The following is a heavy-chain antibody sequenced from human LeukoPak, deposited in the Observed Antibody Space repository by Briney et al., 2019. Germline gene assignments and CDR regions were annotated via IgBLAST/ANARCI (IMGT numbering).Heavy chain of an antibody. CDR1: GFTFSSYE. Sequence: GGSLRLSCAASGFTFSSYEMNWVRQTPGKGLEWVSYIGNSGNTIYYADSVKGRFTISRDNAKNSLYLQMNSLRAEDTAVYYCARDDPYYEILTGYYRGYYFDYWGQGTLVTVSS. J-gene: IGHJ4*02. V-gene: IGHV3-48*03. CDR3: ARDDPYYEILTGYYRGYYFDY. CDR2: IGNSGNTI. D-gene: IGHD3-9*01.